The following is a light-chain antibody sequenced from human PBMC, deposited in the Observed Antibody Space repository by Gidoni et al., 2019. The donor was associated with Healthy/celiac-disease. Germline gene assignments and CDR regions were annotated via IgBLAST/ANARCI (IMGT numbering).Light chain of an antibody. CDR3: QQYGSSPT. Sequence: EIVLTQSPGTLSLSQGERATLSCRASQSVSSSYLAWYQQKPGQAPSLLIYGAYSSSTGIPDMFSGSGSGTDFTLTFSRLEPEDFAVYYCQQYGSSPTFGGGTKVEIK. CDR1: QSVSSSY. V-gene: IGKV3-20*01. CDR2: GAY. J-gene: IGKJ4*01.